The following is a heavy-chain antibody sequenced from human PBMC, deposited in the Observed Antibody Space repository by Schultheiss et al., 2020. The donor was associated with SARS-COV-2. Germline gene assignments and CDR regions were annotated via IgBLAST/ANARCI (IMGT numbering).Heavy chain of an antibody. D-gene: IGHD3-10*01. V-gene: IGHV3-15*01. CDR3: TTSGYYYGSGSELDY. Sequence: GGSLRLSCAVSGFTFSNAWMSWVRQAPGKGLEWVGRIKSKTDGGTTDYAAPVKGRFTISRDDSKNTLYLQMNSLKTEDTAVYYCTTSGYYYGSGSELDYWGQGTLVTGSS. J-gene: IGHJ4*02. CDR2: IKSKTDGGTT. CDR1: GFTFSNAW.